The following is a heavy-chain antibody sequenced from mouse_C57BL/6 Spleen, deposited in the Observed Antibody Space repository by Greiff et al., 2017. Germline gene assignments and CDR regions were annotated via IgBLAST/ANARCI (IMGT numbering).Heavy chain of an antibody. J-gene: IGHJ2*01. Sequence: ESGPGLVKPSQSLSLTCSVTGYSITSGYYWNWIRQFPGNKLEWMGYISYDGSNNYNPSLKNLISITRDTSKNQFFLKLNSVTTEDTATYYCARDYDYPGYFDYWGQGTTLTVSS. V-gene: IGHV3-6*01. CDR3: ARDYDYPGYFDY. CDR2: ISYDGSN. CDR1: GYSITSGYY. D-gene: IGHD2-4*01.